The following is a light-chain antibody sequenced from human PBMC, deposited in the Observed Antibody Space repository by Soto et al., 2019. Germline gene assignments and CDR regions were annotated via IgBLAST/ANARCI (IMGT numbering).Light chain of an antibody. J-gene: IGKJ1*01. CDR3: QQYNSYSPWT. Sequence: DIQMTQSPSTLSASLGARVTFICRPSRIIISWLAWYQQKPGKAPKLLIYDASSLESGVPSRFSGSGSGTEFTLTISSLQPDDFATYYCQQYNSYSPWTFGQGTKVEIK. CDR1: RIIISW. V-gene: IGKV1-5*02. CDR2: DAS.